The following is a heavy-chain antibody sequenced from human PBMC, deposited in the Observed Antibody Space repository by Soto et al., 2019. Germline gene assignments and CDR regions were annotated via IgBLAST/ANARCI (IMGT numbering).Heavy chain of an antibody. V-gene: IGHV3-66*04. D-gene: IGHD7-27*01. Sequence: QPGGSLRLSCAASGFTVSSNYMSWVRQAPGKGLEWVSVIYSGGSTYYADSVKGRFTISRDNSKNTLYLQMNSLRAEDTAVYYCASHTNWVYYFDYWGQGTLVTVSS. CDR2: IYSGGST. CDR1: GFTVSSNY. J-gene: IGHJ4*02. CDR3: ASHTNWVYYFDY.